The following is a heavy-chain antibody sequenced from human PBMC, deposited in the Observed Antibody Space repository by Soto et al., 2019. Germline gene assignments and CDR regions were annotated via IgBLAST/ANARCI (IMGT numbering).Heavy chain of an antibody. D-gene: IGHD4-17*01. CDR1: GFAFSRYA. J-gene: IGHJ4*02. Sequence: GGSLRLSCAASGFAFSRYAMTWVRQAPEKGLGWVSVMSGSDGYIRYADSVKGRFTISRDNSKNTVYLHMNSLRATDTAVYYCAKDGDYGAYFDYWGQGILVTVSS. CDR2: MSGSDGYI. CDR3: AKDGDYGAYFDY. V-gene: IGHV3-23*01.